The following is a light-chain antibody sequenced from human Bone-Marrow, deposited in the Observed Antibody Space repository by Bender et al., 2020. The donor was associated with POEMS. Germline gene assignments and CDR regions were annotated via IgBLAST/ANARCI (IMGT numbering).Light chain of an antibody. J-gene: IGLJ2*01. Sequence: NFVLTQPLSVSGSPGKTVTISCTRSGGDIATNYVQWFQQRPASAPTAIIYQDDLRASGVPDRFSGSIDISSNSASLTISGLKTEDEAVYYCHSYYTTYQVFGGGTKLTVL. CDR3: HSYYTTYQV. CDR1: GGDIATNY. CDR2: QDD. V-gene: IGLV6-57*04.